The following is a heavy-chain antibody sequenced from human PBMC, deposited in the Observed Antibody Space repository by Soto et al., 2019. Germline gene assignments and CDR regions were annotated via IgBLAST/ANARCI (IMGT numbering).Heavy chain of an antibody. Sequence: PVDTLSLTSAVSGSSSSRGNWGSWGRRPPGKGLEWIGEIYHSGSTNYNPSLKSRVTISVDKSKNQCSQKLSSVTAADTAVYYCAREGGGLTMVRGVMDYWGQGTLVTVSS. D-gene: IGHD3-10*01. V-gene: IGHV4-4*02. CDR1: GSSSSRGNW. CDR2: IYHSGST. J-gene: IGHJ4*02. CDR3: AREGGGLTMVRGVMDY.